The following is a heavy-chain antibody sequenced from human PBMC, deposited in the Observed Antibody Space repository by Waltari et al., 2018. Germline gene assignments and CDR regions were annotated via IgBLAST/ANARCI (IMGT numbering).Heavy chain of an antibody. CDR3: ARFSRSGWYSDY. CDR2: ISSSSSYI. D-gene: IGHD6-19*01. V-gene: IGHV3-21*01. Sequence: EVQLVESGGGMVKHGGSLRLSCAASGFTFSSYSMNWVRQAPGKGREWFSSISSSSSYIYYAASMKGRFTISRDNAKNSLYLQMNSLRAEDTAVYYCARFSRSGWYSDYWGQGTLVTVSS. CDR1: GFTFSSYS. J-gene: IGHJ4*02.